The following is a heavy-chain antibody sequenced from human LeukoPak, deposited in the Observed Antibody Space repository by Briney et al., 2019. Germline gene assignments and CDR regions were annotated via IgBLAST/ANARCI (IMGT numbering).Heavy chain of an antibody. CDR1: VGSISSYY. Sequence: KPSETLSLTCTVSVGSISSYYCSWIRQPPGRGLECIGYIYYSGSSNYNPSLKSRVTISVDTSKNQFSLKLSSVTAADTAVYYCARVMLTGYSNWFDPWGQGTLVTVSS. J-gene: IGHJ5*02. CDR2: IYYSGSS. CDR3: ARVMLTGYSNWFDP. V-gene: IGHV4-59*01. D-gene: IGHD3-9*01.